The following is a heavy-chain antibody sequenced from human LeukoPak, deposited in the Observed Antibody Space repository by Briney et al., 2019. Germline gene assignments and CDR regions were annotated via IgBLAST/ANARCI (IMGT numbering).Heavy chain of an antibody. D-gene: IGHD3-3*01. CDR1: GFTFSSYA. V-gene: IGHV3-23*01. J-gene: IGHJ6*03. Sequence: PGGSLRLSCAASGFTFSSYAMSWVRQAPGKGLEWVSAISGSGGSTYYADSVKGRFTISRDNSKNTLYLQMNSLRAEDTAVYYCAKDAEYYDLWSGYYYYYYYMDVWGKGTTVTVSS. CDR2: ISGSGGST. CDR3: AKDAEYYDLWSGYYYYYYYMDV.